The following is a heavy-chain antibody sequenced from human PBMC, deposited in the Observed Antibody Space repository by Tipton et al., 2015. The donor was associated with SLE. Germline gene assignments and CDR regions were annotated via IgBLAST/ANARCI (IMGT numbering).Heavy chain of an antibody. D-gene: IGHD6-13*01. J-gene: IGHJ5*02. CDR3: AKDEVGQQRKRGNWFDP. V-gene: IGHV3-23*01. CDR2: ISGSGGST. Sequence: GSLRLSCAASGFTFSSYSMNWVRQAPGKGLEWVSAISGSGGSTYYADSVKGRFTISRDNSKNTLYLQMNSLRAEDTAVYYCAKDEVGQQRKRGNWFDPWGQGTLVTVSS. CDR1: GFTFSSYS.